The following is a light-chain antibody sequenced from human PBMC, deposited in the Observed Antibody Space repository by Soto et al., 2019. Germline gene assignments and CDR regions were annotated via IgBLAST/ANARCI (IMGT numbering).Light chain of an antibody. CDR2: DVS. Sequence: QSALTQPASVSGSPGQSITISCTGTSSDVGTYNYVSWYQQHPGKAPKLMIYDVSNRPSGVSNRFSGSKSANTASLTISGLQAEDEADYYCSSYASSSTLLFGGGTKLTVL. CDR1: SSDVGTYNY. V-gene: IGLV2-14*01. J-gene: IGLJ2*01. CDR3: SSYASSSTLL.